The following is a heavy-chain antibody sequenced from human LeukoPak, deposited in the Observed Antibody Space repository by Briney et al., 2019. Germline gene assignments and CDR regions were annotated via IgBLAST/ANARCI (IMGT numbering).Heavy chain of an antibody. CDR1: GFTVSSNY. V-gene: IGHV3-30*02. D-gene: IGHD2-2*01. J-gene: IGHJ6*03. CDR3: AKDLPRYCSSTSCYLMDV. CDR2: IRYDGSNK. Sequence: GGSLRLSCAASGFTVSSNYMSWVRQAPGKGLEWVAFIRYDGSNKYYADSVKGRFTISRDNSKNTLYLQMNSLRAEDTAVYYCAKDLPRYCSSTSCYLMDVWGKGTTVTVSS.